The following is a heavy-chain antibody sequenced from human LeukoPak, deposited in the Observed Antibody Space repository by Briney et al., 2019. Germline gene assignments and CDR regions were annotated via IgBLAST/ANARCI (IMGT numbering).Heavy chain of an antibody. CDR2: IYYSGST. CDR1: GGSISSCY. Sequence: SETLSLTCTVSGGSISSCYWSWIRQPPGKGLEWIGYIYYSGSTNYNPSLKSRVTISVDTSKNQFSLKLSSVTAADTAVYYCAKRVVVPAAMYVYWGQGTLVTVSS. CDR3: AKRVVVPAAMYVY. J-gene: IGHJ4*02. D-gene: IGHD2-2*01. V-gene: IGHV4-59*12.